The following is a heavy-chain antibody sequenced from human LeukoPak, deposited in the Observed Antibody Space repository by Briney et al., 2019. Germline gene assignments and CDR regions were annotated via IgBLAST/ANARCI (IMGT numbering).Heavy chain of an antibody. CDR1: GYSFTSYW. Sequence: GESLKISCKGSGYSFTSYWIGWVRQMPGKGLEWMGIIYPGDSDTRYSPSFQGQVTISADKSISTAYLQWSSLKASDTAMYYCARSILGYYDFWSGYPHPYYMDVWGKGTTVTVSS. CDR3: ARSILGYYDFWSGYPHPYYMDV. D-gene: IGHD3-3*01. J-gene: IGHJ6*03. V-gene: IGHV5-51*01. CDR2: IYPGDSDT.